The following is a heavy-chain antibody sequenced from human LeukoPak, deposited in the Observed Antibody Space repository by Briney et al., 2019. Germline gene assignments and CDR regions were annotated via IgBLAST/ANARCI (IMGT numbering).Heavy chain of an antibody. CDR3: AKDHYYGSSGYYSFDP. Sequence: GGSLRLSCAASGFTFSSYAMSWVRQAPGKGLEWVSAISGSGGSTYYADSVKGRFTISRDNSKNTLYLQVNSLRAEDTAVYYCAKDHYYGSSGYYSFDPWGQGTLVTVSS. V-gene: IGHV3-23*01. J-gene: IGHJ5*02. CDR1: GFTFSSYA. CDR2: ISGSGGST. D-gene: IGHD3-22*01.